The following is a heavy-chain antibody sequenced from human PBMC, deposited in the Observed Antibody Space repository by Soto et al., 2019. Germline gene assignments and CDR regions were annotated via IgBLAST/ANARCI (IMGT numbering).Heavy chain of an antibody. V-gene: IGHV1-69*12. J-gene: IGHJ6*02. CDR3: ARIGPIRKARLFLYGMDV. Sequence: QVQLVQSGAEVKKTGSSVKVSCRASGGTFHNYDISWVRQAPGQGLEWMGGIIPIFGTPNYAQKFQGRVTITADESTSTAYMELSSLRSEDTAVYYCARIGPIRKARLFLYGMDVWGQGTTVTVSS. CDR2: IIPIFGTP. D-gene: IGHD2-21*01. CDR1: GGTFHNYD.